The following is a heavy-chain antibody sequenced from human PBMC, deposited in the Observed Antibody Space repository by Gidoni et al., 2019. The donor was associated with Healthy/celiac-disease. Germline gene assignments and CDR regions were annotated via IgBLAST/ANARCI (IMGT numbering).Heavy chain of an antibody. J-gene: IGHJ6*02. CDR1: GYSFTSYC. CDR3: ARTEGSGWYGKGYYYYGMDV. V-gene: IGHV5-51*01. D-gene: IGHD6-19*01. CDR2: IYPGDSDT. Sequence: EVQLVQSGAEVKKPGESLKISCKGSGYSFTSYCIGWVRQMPGKGLEWMGIIYPGDSDTRYSPSFQGQVTISADKSISTAYLQWSSLKASDTAMYYCARTEGSGWYGKGYYYYGMDVWGQGTTVTVSS.